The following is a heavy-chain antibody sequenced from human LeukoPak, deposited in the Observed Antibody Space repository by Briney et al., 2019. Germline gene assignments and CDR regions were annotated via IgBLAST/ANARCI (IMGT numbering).Heavy chain of an antibody. D-gene: IGHD3-22*01. J-gene: IGHJ4*02. CDR3: ARESYYDSSGVPPLDY. CDR2: IVYSGST. Sequence: SETLSLTCAVFGGSFDGYYWTWIRQSPGTGLEWIGEIVYSGSTNYNPSLKSRVSISADTSKVQFSLKLSSVTAADTAVYYCARESYYDSSGVPPLDYWGQGTLVTVSS. CDR1: GGSFDGYY. V-gene: IGHV4-34*12.